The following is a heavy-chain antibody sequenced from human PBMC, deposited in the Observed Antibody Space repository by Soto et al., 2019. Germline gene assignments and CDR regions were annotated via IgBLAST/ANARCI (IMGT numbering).Heavy chain of an antibody. D-gene: IGHD2-15*01. Sequence: ASVKVSCKASGGTFSSYAISWVRQAPGQGLEWMGGIIPIFGTANYAQNFQGRVTVTRDTSTNTAYMDLRSLRFDDTAVYYCARGSYCSGGTCTNWFDSWGQGTQVTVSS. CDR1: GGTFSSYA. CDR2: IIPIFGTA. J-gene: IGHJ5*01. CDR3: ARGSYCSGGTCTNWFDS. V-gene: IGHV1-69*05.